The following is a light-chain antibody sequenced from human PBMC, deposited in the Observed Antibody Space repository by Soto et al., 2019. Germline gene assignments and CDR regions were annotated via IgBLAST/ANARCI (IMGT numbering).Light chain of an antibody. V-gene: IGKV1-39*01. CDR3: QQSHSTPRT. CDR1: ESISTY. Sequence: DIQMTQSPSSLSASVGARVTITGRASESISTYLNWYKQTPGNAPKLLSYGASTLHGGVPSRFRGSGSGTDFTLTIGSLHPEDLATYYCQQSHSTPRTFGQGTKVDIK. J-gene: IGKJ1*01. CDR2: GAS.